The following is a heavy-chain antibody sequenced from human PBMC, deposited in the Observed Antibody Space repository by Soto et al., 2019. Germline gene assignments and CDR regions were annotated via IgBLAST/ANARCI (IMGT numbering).Heavy chain of an antibody. V-gene: IGHV1-8*01. J-gene: IGHJ2*01. Sequence: QVQLVQSGAEVKKPGASVKVSCKASGYTFTSYDINWVRQATGQGLEWMGWMNPNSGNTGYAQKCQGRTTMTRXXSXSTXYMELRSLRSEDTAVYYCARGIVLVVPAEHGYFDLWGRGTLVTVSS. CDR2: MNPNSGNT. D-gene: IGHD2-2*01. CDR3: ARGIVLVVPAEHGYFDL. CDR1: GYTFTSYD.